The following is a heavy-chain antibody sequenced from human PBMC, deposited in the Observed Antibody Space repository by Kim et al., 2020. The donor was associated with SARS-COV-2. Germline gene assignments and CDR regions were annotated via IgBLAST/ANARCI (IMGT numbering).Heavy chain of an antibody. CDR1: GFTFSSYA. Sequence: GGSLRLSCAASGFTFSSYAMSWVRQAPGKGLEWVSAISGSGGSTYYADSVKGRFTIPRDNSKNTLYLQMNSLRAEDTAVYYCAKVLKRVDILTGYYLAGYYYYGMDVWGQGTTVTVSS. CDR2: ISGSGGST. J-gene: IGHJ6*02. V-gene: IGHV3-23*01. CDR3: AKVLKRVDILTGYYLAGYYYYGMDV. D-gene: IGHD3-9*01.